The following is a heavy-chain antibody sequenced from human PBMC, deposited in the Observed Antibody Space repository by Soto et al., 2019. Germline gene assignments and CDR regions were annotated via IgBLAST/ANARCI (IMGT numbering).Heavy chain of an antibody. D-gene: IGHD3-3*01. CDR2: ISGSGSRT. V-gene: IGHV3-23*01. CDR3: AKMNDFWRGSPTYFFDY. J-gene: IGHJ4*02. CDR1: GFTFSSYA. Sequence: EVQLLESGGGLVQPGGSLRLSCAASGFTFSSYAMSWVRQAPGKGLEWVSGISGSGSRTYYADSVKGRFTISRDNSKNTLYLQMKSLRAEDTALYYCAKMNDFWRGSPTYFFDYWGQGTLVSVSS.